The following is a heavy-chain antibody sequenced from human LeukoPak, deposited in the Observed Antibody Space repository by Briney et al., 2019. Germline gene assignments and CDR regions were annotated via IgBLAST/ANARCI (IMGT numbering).Heavy chain of an antibody. D-gene: IGHD3-16*01. J-gene: IGHJ2*01. CDR3: ARSFGWHFDL. V-gene: IGHV3-48*03. Sequence: GGSLRLSCTASGFTFSGSEMSWVRQTPGKGLEWLSNIRTDGTTTYYADSVKGRFTVSRDNAENSLYLQMDRLRPDDTALYYCARSFGWHFDLWGRGTLVTVSS. CDR2: IRTDGTTT. CDR1: GFTFSGSE.